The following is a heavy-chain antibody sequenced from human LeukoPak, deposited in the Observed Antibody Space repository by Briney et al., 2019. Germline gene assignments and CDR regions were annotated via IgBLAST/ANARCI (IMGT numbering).Heavy chain of an antibody. CDR1: GGNFSSSY. Sequence: ASVKVSCKASGGNFSSSYVISWVRQAPGQGLEWVGWINPSGGSTSYAQKFQGRVTMTRDMSTSTVYMELSSLRSEDTAVYYCARDLGIAAAGRLDYWGQGTLVTVSS. J-gene: IGHJ4*02. CDR3: ARDLGIAAAGRLDY. V-gene: IGHV1-46*01. D-gene: IGHD6-13*01. CDR2: INPSGGST.